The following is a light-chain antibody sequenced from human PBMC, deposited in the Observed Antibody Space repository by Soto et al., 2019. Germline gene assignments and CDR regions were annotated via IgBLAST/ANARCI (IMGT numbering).Light chain of an antibody. CDR3: SSYTSSSTLVV. CDR1: SSDVGGYNY. Sequence: QSALTQPASVSGSPGQSITISCTGTSSDVGGYNYVSWYRQYPGQAPKLIIYDVNNRPSGVSNRFSASKSGNTASLTIPGLQAEDEADYYCSSYTSSSTLVVFGGGTQLTVL. J-gene: IGLJ7*01. V-gene: IGLV2-14*01. CDR2: DVN.